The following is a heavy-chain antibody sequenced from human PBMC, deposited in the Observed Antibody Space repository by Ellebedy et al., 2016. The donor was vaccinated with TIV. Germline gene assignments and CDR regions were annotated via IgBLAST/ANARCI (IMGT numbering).Heavy chain of an antibody. J-gene: IGHJ4*02. Sequence: GESLKISCAASGFTFSSYAMRWVRQAPGQGLEWVSGINANGVSIAYADSVKGRFSISRDNSKNTAYLQMNSLRVEDTAVYYCAKGRGGGSDTSAPRYYFDYWGLGTLVTVSS. V-gene: IGHV3-23*01. CDR3: AKGRGGGSDTSAPRYYFDY. D-gene: IGHD3-22*01. CDR1: GFTFSSYA. CDR2: INANGVSI.